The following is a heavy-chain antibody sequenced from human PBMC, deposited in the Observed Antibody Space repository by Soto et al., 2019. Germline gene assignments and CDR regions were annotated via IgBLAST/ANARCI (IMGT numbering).Heavy chain of an antibody. Sequence: EVQVVESGGGLVQPGGSLRLSCAASGFSVTNNYMNWVRQAPGKGLERVSIIDIGGNTYYADSVKDRFTISRDNSRNTLYLKMASLPAEATAVYYCARGRGSTGDLGREHYFDYWGQGTLVTVSP. J-gene: IGHJ4*02. CDR2: IDIGGNT. D-gene: IGHD2-2*01. V-gene: IGHV3-66*01. CDR3: ARGRGSTGDLGREHYFDY. CDR1: GFSVTNNY.